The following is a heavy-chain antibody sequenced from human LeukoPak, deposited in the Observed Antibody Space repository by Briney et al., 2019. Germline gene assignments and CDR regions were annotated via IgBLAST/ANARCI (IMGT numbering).Heavy chain of an antibody. CDR2: IYYRGST. CDR3: ARHSRYNWNYHNWFDP. Sequence: ASETLSLTCAVYGGSFSSYYWGWLRQPPGKGREWIGSIYYRGSTYYNPSLKSRVTISVDTSKNQFSLKLSSVTAADTAVYYCARHSRYNWNYHNWFDPWGQGTLVTVSS. D-gene: IGHD1-7*01. J-gene: IGHJ5*02. CDR1: GGSFSSYY. V-gene: IGHV4-39*01.